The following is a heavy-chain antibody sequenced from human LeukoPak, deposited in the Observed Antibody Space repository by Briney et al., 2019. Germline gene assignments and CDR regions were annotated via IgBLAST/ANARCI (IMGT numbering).Heavy chain of an antibody. Sequence: GGSLRLSCAASGFNVSSKYMNWVRQAPGKGLEWVAVIYTGGPTYYADSVQGRFTISRDNSRNTVYLQMNSLRVEDAAMYFCARDPGYSGPYAYYYSFFDSWGQGTLVTVSS. D-gene: IGHD3-16*01. J-gene: IGHJ4*02. CDR2: IYTGGPT. CDR3: ARDPGYSGPYAYYYSFFDS. CDR1: GFNVSSKY. V-gene: IGHV3-66*01.